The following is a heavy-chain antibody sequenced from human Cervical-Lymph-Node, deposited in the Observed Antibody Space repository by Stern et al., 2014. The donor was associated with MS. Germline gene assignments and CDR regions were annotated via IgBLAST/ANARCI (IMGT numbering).Heavy chain of an antibody. D-gene: IGHD6-13*01. J-gene: IGHJ5*02. CDR2: IFPVFGTP. V-gene: IGHV1-69*01. Sequence: VQLVESGAEVTKPGSSVKGSCKASGGTFSKFPSSWVRQAPGQGLEWMGGIFPVFGTPTYAQEFRGRVTITADVPTSTVYMELSSLRSDDTAVYSCALSSEPSDRWYSLGYDLGGQGTLVTVSS. CDR3: ALSSEPSDRWYSLGYDL. CDR1: GGTFSKFP.